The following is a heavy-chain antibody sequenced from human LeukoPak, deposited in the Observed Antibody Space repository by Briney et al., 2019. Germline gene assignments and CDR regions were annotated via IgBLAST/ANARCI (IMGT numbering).Heavy chain of an antibody. CDR1: GGSFSSHY. CDR2: INPRGST. D-gene: IGHD6-19*01. V-gene: IGHV4-34*01. Sequence: SETLSLTCGVSGGSFSSHYWTWIRQPPGKGLEWIGEINPRGSTNYNPSLESRVTVSADTSRNQLSLSLTSVTAADSAVYFCARGLRQGSAWSWGPKEKSYQYMDVWGTGTAVIVSS. CDR3: ARGLRQGSAWSWGPKEKSYQYMDV. J-gene: IGHJ6*04.